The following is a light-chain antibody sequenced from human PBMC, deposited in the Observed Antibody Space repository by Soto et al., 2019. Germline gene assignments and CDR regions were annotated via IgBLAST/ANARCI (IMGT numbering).Light chain of an antibody. CDR2: DAS. CDR1: QSISNW. J-gene: IGKJ1*01. Sequence: DIQMTQSPSTLSASVGDRVTITCRASQSISNWLAWYQQKPGKAPKLLIYDASNLESGVPSRFSGSGSGTEFTLTISSLQPDDFARYYCQQYNSYWWTLGQGTKVEIK. CDR3: QQYNSYWWT. V-gene: IGKV1-5*01.